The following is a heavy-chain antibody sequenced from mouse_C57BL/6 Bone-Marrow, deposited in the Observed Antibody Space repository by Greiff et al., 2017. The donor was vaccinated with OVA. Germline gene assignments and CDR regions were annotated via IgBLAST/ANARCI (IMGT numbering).Heavy chain of an antibody. CDR2: ISYDGSN. Sequence: VQLKESGPGLVKPSQSLSLTCSVTGYSITSGYYWNWIRQFPGNKLEWMGYISYDGSNNYNPSLKNRISITRDTSTNQFFLKLNSVTTEDTATYYCASGAYWGQGTLVTVSA. CDR3: ASGAY. V-gene: IGHV3-6*01. J-gene: IGHJ3*01. CDR1: GYSITSGYY.